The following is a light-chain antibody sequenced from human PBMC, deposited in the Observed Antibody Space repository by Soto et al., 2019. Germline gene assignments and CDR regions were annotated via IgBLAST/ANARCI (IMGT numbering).Light chain of an antibody. J-gene: IGLJ2*01. V-gene: IGLV2-18*02. Sequence: QSALTQPPSVSGSPGQSVTISCTGTSSDVGSYNRVSWYQQPPGTAPKLMIYEVSNRPSGVPDRFSGSKSGSTASLTISGLQAEDEADYYCSSYTSSTTVVFGGGTKVTVL. CDR2: EVS. CDR3: SSYTSSTTVV. CDR1: SSDVGSYNR.